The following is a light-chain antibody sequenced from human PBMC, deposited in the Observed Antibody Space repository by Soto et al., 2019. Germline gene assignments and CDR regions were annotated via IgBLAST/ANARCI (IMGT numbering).Light chain of an antibody. Sequence: DIQMTQSPSSLSASVGDRVTITCRASESISTRLAWYQQKPGKAPKLLIYGASSLESGVPPRFSGDGSGTEFTLTISSLQRDDFGIDDCQQYSRLWSFGQGTKVEIE. J-gene: IGKJ1*01. CDR1: ESISTR. CDR2: GAS. V-gene: IGKV1-5*03. CDR3: QQYSRLWS.